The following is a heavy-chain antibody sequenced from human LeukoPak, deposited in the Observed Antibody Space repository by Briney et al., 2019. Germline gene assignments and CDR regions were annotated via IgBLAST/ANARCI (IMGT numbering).Heavy chain of an antibody. J-gene: IGHJ4*02. Sequence: PGGSLRLSCAASGFTFDDYAMHWVRQAPGKGLEWVSGISWNSGSIGYADSVKGRFTISRDNAKNSLYLQMNSLRAEDTALYYCAKDAWADSSGYSGYDYWGQGTLVTVSS. CDR2: ISWNSGSI. V-gene: IGHV3-9*01. CDR3: AKDAWADSSGYSGYDY. D-gene: IGHD3-22*01. CDR1: GFTFDDYA.